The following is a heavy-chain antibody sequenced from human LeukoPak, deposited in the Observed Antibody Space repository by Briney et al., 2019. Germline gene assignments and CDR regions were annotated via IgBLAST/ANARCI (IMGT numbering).Heavy chain of an antibody. CDR1: GGSISSFY. J-gene: IGHJ6*03. CDR2: IYTSGST. V-gene: IGHV4-4*07. Sequence: SETLSLTCTVSGGSISSFYCSWIRQPAGKGLEWIGRIYTSGSTKYNPSLKSRVTMSVDTSKNQFSLKLSSVTAADTAVYYCAKLDLGSSSSRYYYMDVWGKGTTVTVSS. CDR3: AKLDLGSSSSRYYYMDV. D-gene: IGHD6-6*01.